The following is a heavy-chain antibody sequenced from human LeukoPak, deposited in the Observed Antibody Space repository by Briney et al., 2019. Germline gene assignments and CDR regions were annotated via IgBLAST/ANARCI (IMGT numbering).Heavy chain of an antibody. J-gene: IGHJ5*02. CDR2: INPNSGGT. V-gene: IGHV1-2*02. Sequence: GASVKVSCKASGYTFTGYYMHWVRQAPGQGLEWMGWINPNSGGTNYAQKFQGRVTMTRDTSISTAYMELSRLRSDDTAVYYCAGSICSGGSCYFEVDPWGQGTLVTVSS. CDR1: GYTFTGYY. CDR3: AGSICSGGSCYFEVDP. D-gene: IGHD2-15*01.